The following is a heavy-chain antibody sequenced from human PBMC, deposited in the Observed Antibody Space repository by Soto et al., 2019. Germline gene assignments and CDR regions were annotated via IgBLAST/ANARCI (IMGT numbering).Heavy chain of an antibody. V-gene: IGHV3-9*01. J-gene: IGHJ4*02. Sequence: EVQLVASGGGLVQPGRSLRLSCAASGFTFDDYAMHWVRQAPGKGLEWVSGISWNSGSIGYADSVKGRFTISRDNAKNSLYLQMNSLRAEDTALYYCAKAHYYGSGSSPGYWGQGTLVTVSS. D-gene: IGHD3-10*01. CDR3: AKAHYYGSGSSPGY. CDR2: ISWNSGSI. CDR1: GFTFDDYA.